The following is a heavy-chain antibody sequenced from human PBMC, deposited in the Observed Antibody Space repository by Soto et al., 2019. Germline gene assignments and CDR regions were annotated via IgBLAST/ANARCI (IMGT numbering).Heavy chain of an antibody. CDR2: IYYSGST. CDR1: GGSISSYY. V-gene: IGHV4-59*01. D-gene: IGHD6-13*01. J-gene: IGHJ6*02. CDR3: ARDGKAAAGMDYYGMDV. Sequence: SETLSLTCTVSGGSISSYYWSLIRQPPGKGLEWIGYIYYSGSTNYNPSLKSRVTISVDTSKNQFSLKLSSVTAADTAVYYCARDGKAAAGMDYYGMDVWGQGTTVTVSS.